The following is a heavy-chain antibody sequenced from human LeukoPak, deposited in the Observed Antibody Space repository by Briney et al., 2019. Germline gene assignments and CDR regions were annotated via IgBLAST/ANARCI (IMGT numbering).Heavy chain of an antibody. V-gene: IGHV4-34*01. CDR2: INHSGST. J-gene: IGHJ5*02. Sequence: SETLSLTCAVYGGSFSGYYWSWIRQPPGKGLEWIGEINHSGSTNYNPFLKSRVTISVDTSKNQFSLKLSSVTAADTAVYYCARGAITMVPWFDPWGQGTLVTVSS. CDR1: GGSFSGYY. CDR3: ARGAITMVPWFDP. D-gene: IGHD3-10*01.